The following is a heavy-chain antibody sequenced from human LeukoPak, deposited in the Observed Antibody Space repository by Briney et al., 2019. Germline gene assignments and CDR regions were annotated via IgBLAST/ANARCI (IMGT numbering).Heavy chain of an antibody. Sequence: PGGSLRLSCAASGFSFSNAWMTWVRQAPGKGRDWVGLIKSKTDGGTTDYAAPVKGRFTISRDDSKNTLYLQMNSLKTEDTAMYYCTTDMGSKVHWGQGTLVTVSS. J-gene: IGHJ4*02. V-gene: IGHV3-15*01. D-gene: IGHD1-26*01. CDR3: TTDMGSKVH. CDR2: IKSKTDGGTT. CDR1: GFSFSNAW.